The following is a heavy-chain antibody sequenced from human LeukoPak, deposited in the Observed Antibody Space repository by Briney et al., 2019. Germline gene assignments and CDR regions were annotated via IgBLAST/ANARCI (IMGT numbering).Heavy chain of an antibody. V-gene: IGHV3-66*01. CDR1: GLVVTTSY. J-gene: IGHJ4*02. D-gene: IGHD5-18*01. CDR3: ARDEVGAGNTYVKFDF. CDR2: IDSADNT. Sequence: GGSLRLSCAASGLVVTTSYMSRVRQAPGKGLEWVSLIDSADNTFYVDSVRGRFTISRDNSRNTLYLQMKSLRAEDTAVYYCARDEVGAGNTYVKFDFWGQGTLVTVSS.